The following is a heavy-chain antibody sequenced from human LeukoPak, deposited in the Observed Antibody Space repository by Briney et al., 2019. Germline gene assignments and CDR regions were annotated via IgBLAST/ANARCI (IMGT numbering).Heavy chain of an antibody. Sequence: GASVKVSCKASGYTFTSYYMHWVRQAPGQGLEWMGGIIPIFGTANYAQKFQGRVTITADESTSTAYMELSSLRSEDTAVYYCASIAAPSYYYYGMDVWGQGTTVTVSS. CDR2: IIPIFGTA. D-gene: IGHD6-13*01. CDR1: GYTFTSYY. CDR3: ASIAAPSYYYYGMDV. V-gene: IGHV1-69*13. J-gene: IGHJ6*02.